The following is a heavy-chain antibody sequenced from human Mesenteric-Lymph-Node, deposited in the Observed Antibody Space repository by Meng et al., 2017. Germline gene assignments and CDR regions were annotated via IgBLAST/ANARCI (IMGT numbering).Heavy chain of an antibody. CDR2: IFSNDEK. CDR1: GFSLSNARMG. CDR3: ARIRVAVVGTLNFDY. J-gene: IGHJ4*02. D-gene: IGHD6-19*01. V-gene: IGHV2-26*01. Sequence: SGPTLVKPTETLTLTCTVSGFSLSNARMGVSWIRQPPGKALEWLAHIFSNDEKSYSTSLKSRLTISKDTSKSQVVLTMTNMDPVDTATYYCARIRVAVVGTLNFDYWGQGTLVTVSS.